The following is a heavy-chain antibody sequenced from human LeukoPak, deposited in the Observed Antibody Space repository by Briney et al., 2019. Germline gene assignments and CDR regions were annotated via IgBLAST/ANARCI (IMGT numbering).Heavy chain of an antibody. CDR1: GFTFNRYE. V-gene: IGHV3-48*03. D-gene: IGHD5-24*01. CDR3: ARGDGGYYYGMDV. CDR2: ISGSGSTV. Sequence: GGSLRLSCAASGFTFNRYEMNWVRQAPGKGLEWVSYISGSGSTVYYADSVKGRFTISRDNAKNSLYLQMNSLRAEDTAVYYCARGDGGYYYGMDVWGRGTTVTVSS. J-gene: IGHJ6*02.